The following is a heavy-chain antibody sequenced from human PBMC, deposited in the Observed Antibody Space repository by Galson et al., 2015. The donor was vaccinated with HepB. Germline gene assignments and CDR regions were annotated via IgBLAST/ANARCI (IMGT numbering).Heavy chain of an antibody. CDR1: GFTFSSCG. D-gene: IGHD1-7*01. V-gene: IGHV3-23*01. CDR3: AKDQYNWNSNYFDY. J-gene: IGHJ4*02. CDR2: ISGSGGAT. Sequence: SLRLSCAASGFTFSSCGMSWVRQAPGKGLEWVSAISGSGGATYYADSVRGRFTISGDNSKNTLYLQMSSLRAEDTAVYYCAKDQYNWNSNYFDYWGQGTLVTVSS.